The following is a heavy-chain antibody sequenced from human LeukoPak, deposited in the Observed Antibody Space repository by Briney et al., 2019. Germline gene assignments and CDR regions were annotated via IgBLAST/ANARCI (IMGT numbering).Heavy chain of an antibody. J-gene: IGHJ4*02. CDR3: AREDIAAAVYYFDY. CDR1: GYTFTGYY. Sequence: ASVKVSCKASGYTFTGYYMHWVRQAPGQGLEWMGWINPNSGGTNYAQKFQGRVTTTRDTSISTAYMELSRLRSDDTAVYYCAREDIAAAVYYFDYWGQGTLVTVSS. D-gene: IGHD6-13*01. V-gene: IGHV1-2*02. CDR2: INPNSGGT.